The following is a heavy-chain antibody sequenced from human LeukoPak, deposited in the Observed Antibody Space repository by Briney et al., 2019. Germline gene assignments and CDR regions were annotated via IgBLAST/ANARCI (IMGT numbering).Heavy chain of an antibody. Sequence: ASVKVSCKASGYTFSGYYMHWVRQAPGQGLEWMGRINPNSGGTNYAQKFQGRVTMTRDTSISTAYMELSRLGSDDTAVYYCAGTGIAVAGIRNDYWGQGTLVTVSS. CDR3: AGTGIAVAGIRNDY. CDR1: GYTFSGYY. D-gene: IGHD6-19*01. J-gene: IGHJ4*02. CDR2: INPNSGGT. V-gene: IGHV1-2*06.